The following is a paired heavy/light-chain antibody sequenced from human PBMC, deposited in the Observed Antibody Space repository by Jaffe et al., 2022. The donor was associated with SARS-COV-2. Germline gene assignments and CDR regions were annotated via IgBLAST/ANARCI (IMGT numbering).Heavy chain of an antibody. J-gene: IGHJ6*02. Sequence: QVQLQESGPGLVKPSGTLSLTCAVSGGSISSSNWWSWVRQPPGKGLEWIGEIYHSGSTNYNPSLKSRVTISVDKSKNQFSLKLSSVTAADTAVYYCARRTVTPSDYYYGMDVWGQGTTVTVSS. CDR3: ARRTVTPSDYYYGMDV. CDR1: GGSISSSNW. CDR2: IYHSGST. D-gene: IGHD4-17*01. V-gene: IGHV4-4*02.
Light chain of an antibody. CDR3: QQSYSTPPIT. CDR2: AAS. Sequence: DIQMTQSPSSLSASVGDRVTITCRASQSISSYLNWYQQKPGKAPKLLIYAASSLQSGVPSRFSGSGSGTDFTLTISSLQPEDFATYYCQQSYSTPPITFGQGTKLEIK. CDR1: QSISSY. J-gene: IGKJ2*01. V-gene: IGKV1-39*01.